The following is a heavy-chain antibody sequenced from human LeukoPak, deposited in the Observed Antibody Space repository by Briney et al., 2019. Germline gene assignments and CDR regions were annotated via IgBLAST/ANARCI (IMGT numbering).Heavy chain of an antibody. V-gene: IGHV3-30*02. CDR1: GFTFSSYG. CDR3: AKDRTRSWYDGVDY. Sequence: GGSLRLSCAASGFTFSSYGMYWVRQAPGKGLEWVAFIRYDGSNKYYADSVKGRFTISRDNSKNTLYLQINSLRAEDTAVYYCAKDRTRSWYDGVDYWGQGTLVTVSS. CDR2: IRYDGSNK. D-gene: IGHD6-13*01. J-gene: IGHJ4*02.